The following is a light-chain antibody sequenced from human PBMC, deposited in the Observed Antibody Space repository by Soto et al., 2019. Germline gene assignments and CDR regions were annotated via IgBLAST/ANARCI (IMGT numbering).Light chain of an antibody. Sequence: DIQMTQSPSTLSASVGDRVTITCRASQSISSWLAWYRQKPGKAPKLLIYKASTLESGVPSRFSGSGSETEFTLTISSLQPDDYATYYCQPYNSYSRTFGQGTKVDIK. CDR2: KAS. CDR3: QPYNSYSRT. J-gene: IGKJ1*01. CDR1: QSISSW. V-gene: IGKV1-5*03.